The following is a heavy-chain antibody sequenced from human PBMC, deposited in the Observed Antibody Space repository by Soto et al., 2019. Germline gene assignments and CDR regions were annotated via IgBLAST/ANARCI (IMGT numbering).Heavy chain of an antibody. Sequence: SETLSLTCAVYGGSFSGYYWTWIRQPPGKGLEWIGEINHSGSTNYNASLKSRVTMSVDTSKNQFSLRLSSVTAADTAIYYCATRITVFGLLIPPFDPWGQGTQVTVSS. D-gene: IGHD3-3*01. CDR1: GGSFSGYY. CDR2: INHSGST. J-gene: IGHJ5*02. V-gene: IGHV4-34*01. CDR3: ATRITVFGLLIPPFDP.